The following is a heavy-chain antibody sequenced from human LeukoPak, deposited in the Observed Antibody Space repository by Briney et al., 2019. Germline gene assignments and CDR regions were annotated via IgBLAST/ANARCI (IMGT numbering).Heavy chain of an antibody. D-gene: IGHD4-17*01. CDR2: ISAYNGNT. CDR1: GYTFTSYG. V-gene: IGHV1-18*01. Sequence: ASVKVSCKASGYTFTSYGISWVRQAPGQGLEWMGWISAYNGNTNYAQKFQGRVTMTTDTSTSTAYMELRSLRSEDTAVYYCARSLLYRDYGDYDYWGQGTLVTVSS. J-gene: IGHJ4*02. CDR3: ARSLLYRDYGDYDY.